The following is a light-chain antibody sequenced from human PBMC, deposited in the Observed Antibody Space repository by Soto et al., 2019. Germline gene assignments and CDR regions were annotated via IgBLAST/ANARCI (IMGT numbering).Light chain of an antibody. CDR2: EVS. CDR3: SSYTSSSTRV. CDR1: SSDVGGYNY. Sequence: QSALTQPASVSGSPGQSSTISCTGTSSDVGGYNYVSWYQQHPGKAPKLMIYEVSNRPSGVSNRFSGSKSGNTASLTISGLQAEDDADYYCSSYTSSSTRVFGTGTKVTVL. V-gene: IGLV2-14*01. J-gene: IGLJ1*01.